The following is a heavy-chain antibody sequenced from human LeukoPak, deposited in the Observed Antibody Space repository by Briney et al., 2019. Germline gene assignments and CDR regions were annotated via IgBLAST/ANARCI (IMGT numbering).Heavy chain of an antibody. V-gene: IGHV1-24*01. CDR1: GYTLTELS. CDR3: ATDAADTYSYGPGYYYGMDV. J-gene: IGHJ6*02. D-gene: IGHD5-18*01. CDR2: FDPEDGET. Sequence: GASVKVSCKVSGYTLTELSMHWVRQAPGKGLEWMGGFDPEDGETIYAQKFQGRVTTTEDTSTDTAYMELSSLRSEDTAVYYCATDAADTYSYGPGYYYGMDVWGQGTTVTVSS.